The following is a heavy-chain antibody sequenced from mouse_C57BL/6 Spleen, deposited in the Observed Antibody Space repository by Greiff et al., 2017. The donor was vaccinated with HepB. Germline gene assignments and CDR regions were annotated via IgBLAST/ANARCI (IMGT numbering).Heavy chain of an antibody. V-gene: IGHV5-16*01. J-gene: IGHJ4*01. CDR1: GFTFSDYY. Sequence: EVQVVESEGGLVQPGSSMKLSCTASGFTFSDYYMAWVRQVPEKGLEWVANINYDGSSTYYLDSLKSRFIISRDNAKNILYLQMSSLKSEDTATYYCARDGDYDVGYAMDYWGQGTSVTVSS. CDR3: ARDGDYDVGYAMDY. CDR2: INYDGSST. D-gene: IGHD2-4*01.